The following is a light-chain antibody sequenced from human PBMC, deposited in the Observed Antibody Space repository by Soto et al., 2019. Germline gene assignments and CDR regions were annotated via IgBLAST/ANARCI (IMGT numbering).Light chain of an antibody. CDR2: EVT. Sequence: QSALTQPASVSGSPGQSITISCTGTSSDVGGYNHVSWYQQHPGKAPKVMIYEVTYRPAGVSSRFSGSKSGNTASLTISGLRAEDEADYYCSSYTASSTYVFGGGTKVTVL. CDR3: SSYTASSTYV. CDR1: SSDVGGYNH. J-gene: IGLJ1*01. V-gene: IGLV2-14*01.